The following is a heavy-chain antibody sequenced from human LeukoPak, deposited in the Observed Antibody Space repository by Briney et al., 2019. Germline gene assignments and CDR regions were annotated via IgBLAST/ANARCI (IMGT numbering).Heavy chain of an antibody. CDR3: ARPRLVQGKYDAFDI. CDR2: INPTGGST. Sequence: EASVKVSCKASGYTFTSYGISWVRQAPGQGLEWMGIINPTGGSTSYAQKFQGRVNMTRDMSTSTVYMELSSLRSEDTAVYYCARPRLVQGKYDAFDIWGQGTMVTVSS. D-gene: IGHD6-19*01. V-gene: IGHV1-46*01. J-gene: IGHJ3*02. CDR1: GYTFTSYG.